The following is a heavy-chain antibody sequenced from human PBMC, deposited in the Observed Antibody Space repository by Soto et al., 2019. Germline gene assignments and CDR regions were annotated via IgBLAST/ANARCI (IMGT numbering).Heavy chain of an antibody. CDR2: IWYDGSNK. J-gene: IGHJ4*02. V-gene: IGHV3-33*01. CDR1: GFTFSSYG. Sequence: QVQLVESGGGVVQPGRSLRLSCAASGFTFSSYGMHWVRQAPGKGLEWVAVIWYDGSNKYYADSVKGRFTISRDNSKNTLDLQLSSMRGEDTAVYDGGRDLGYDSGGYFDYWGQGTLVTVSS. D-gene: IGHD3-22*01. CDR3: GRDLGYDSGGYFDY.